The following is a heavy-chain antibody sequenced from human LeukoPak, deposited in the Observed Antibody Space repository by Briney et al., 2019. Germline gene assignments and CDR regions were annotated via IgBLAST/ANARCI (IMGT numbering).Heavy chain of an antibody. D-gene: IGHD3-10*01. CDR2: IYYSGST. CDR3: ARVPYAYGSPPYYFDS. J-gene: IGHJ4*02. Sequence: KASQTLSLTCTVSGGSISSGDYYWSWIRQPPKKGLEWIGYIYYSGSTYSSSSLERRVAISVDTSNNQFSLNLSSVTAADTAVYYCARVPYAYGSPPYYFDSWGQGTLVTVSS. V-gene: IGHV4-30-4*01. CDR1: GGSISSGDYY.